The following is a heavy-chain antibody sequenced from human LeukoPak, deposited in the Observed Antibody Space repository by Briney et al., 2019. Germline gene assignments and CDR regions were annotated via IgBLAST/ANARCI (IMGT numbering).Heavy chain of an antibody. CDR3: ARADFVVVPAANWFDP. J-gene: IGHJ5*02. CDR2: IWYDGSNK. CDR1: GFTFSSYG. Sequence: GGSLRLSCAASGFTFSSYGMHWVRQAPGKGLEWVAVIWYDGSNKYYADSVKGRFTISRDNPKNTLYLRMNSLRAEDTAVYYCARADFVVVPAANWFDPWGQGTLVTVSS. V-gene: IGHV3-33*01. D-gene: IGHD2-2*01.